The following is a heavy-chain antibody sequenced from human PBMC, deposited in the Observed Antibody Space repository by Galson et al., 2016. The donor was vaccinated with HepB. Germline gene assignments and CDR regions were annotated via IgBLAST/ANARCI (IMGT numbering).Heavy chain of an antibody. Sequence: SLRLSCAGSGFSFSDYTMHWVRQGPGQGLTHVATLSGSGGNRYHADSVKGRFMISRDKPKNTVFLQMSSLRPEDTALYFSVKGAQSTISARPGGGFFDYWGQGILVTVSS. V-gene: IGHV3-64D*06. D-gene: IGHD6-6*01. J-gene: IGHJ4*02. CDR3: VKGAQSTISARPGGGFFDY. CDR1: GFSFSDYT. CDR2: LSGSGGNR.